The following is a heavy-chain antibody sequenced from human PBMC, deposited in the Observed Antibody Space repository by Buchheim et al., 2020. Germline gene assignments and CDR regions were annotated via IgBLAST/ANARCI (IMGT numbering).Heavy chain of an antibody. CDR1: GFTFSDYY. V-gene: IGHV3-30-3*01. CDR3: ARDPNMVRGVYYYGMDV. J-gene: IGHJ6*02. CDR2: ISYDGSNK. D-gene: IGHD3-10*01. Sequence: QVQLVESGGGLVKPGGSLRLSCAASGFTFSDYYMSWIRQAPGKGLEWVAVISYDGSNKYYADSVKGRFTISRDNSKNTLYLQMNSLRAEDTAVYYCARDPNMVRGVYYYGMDVWGQGTT.